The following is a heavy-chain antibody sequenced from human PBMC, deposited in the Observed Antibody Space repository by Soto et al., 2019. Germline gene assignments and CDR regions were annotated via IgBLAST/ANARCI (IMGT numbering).Heavy chain of an antibody. CDR3: ASGIQLWLRRINNGYSG. V-gene: IGHV1-69*12. CDR1: GGTFSTYA. CDR2: IIPMFGTA. Sequence: QVQLVQSGAEVKKPESSVKVSCKAPGGTFSTYAISWVRQAPGQGLEWMGGIIPMFGTANYAQRFQDRVTITADESTNTVHRGLSSRRSEDTAVYFCASGIQLWLRRINNGYSGWGQGPLVTVSS. J-gene: IGHJ4*02. D-gene: IGHD5-18*01.